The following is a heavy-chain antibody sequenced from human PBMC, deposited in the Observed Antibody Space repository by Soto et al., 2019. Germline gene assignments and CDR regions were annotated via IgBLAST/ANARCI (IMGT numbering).Heavy chain of an antibody. J-gene: IGHJ4*02. CDR3: AHSTTMVPFDY. V-gene: IGHV2-5*02. CDR1: GFSLSTSGVG. Sequence: QITLKESGPTLVKPTQTLTLTCTFSGFSLSTSGVGVGWIRQPPGKALEWLALIYWDDDKRYSPSLKSRLTITTDTSNNQLVLTMTNMDPVDTATYYCAHSTTMVPFDYWGQGTLVTVSS. D-gene: IGHD5-18*01. CDR2: IYWDDDK.